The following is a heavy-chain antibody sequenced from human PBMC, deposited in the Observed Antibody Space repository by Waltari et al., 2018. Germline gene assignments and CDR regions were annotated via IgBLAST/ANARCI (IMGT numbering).Heavy chain of an antibody. Sequence: EVHLVESGGGLVQPGGSLRLSCAASGFPFSTLWRNWVRQAPGKGLELVAKINEDGSLKDYVDSVKGRFTISRDNARNSLYLEITSLRAEDTAVYYCARDVPYLGRGAYDFWGQGTMVTVSS. CDR2: INEDGSLK. CDR3: ARDVPYLGRGAYDF. V-gene: IGHV3-7*01. CDR1: GFPFSTLW. J-gene: IGHJ3*01. D-gene: IGHD2-21*01.